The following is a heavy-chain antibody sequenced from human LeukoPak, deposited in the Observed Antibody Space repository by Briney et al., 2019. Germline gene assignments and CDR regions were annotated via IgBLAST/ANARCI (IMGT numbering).Heavy chain of an antibody. V-gene: IGHV3-23*01. CDR2: ISTSGST. Sequence: PGGSLRLSCAASGFTFAIYGMSWGRQTPGKGLEWVSSISTSGSTHHADSVKGRFTISRDIAKSTLYLQMNSRRAEDTAVYHCAKGGSGGDWARIDYWGQGTLVTVSS. CDR1: GFTFAIYG. J-gene: IGHJ4*02. D-gene: IGHD2-21*02. CDR3: AKGGSGGDWARIDY.